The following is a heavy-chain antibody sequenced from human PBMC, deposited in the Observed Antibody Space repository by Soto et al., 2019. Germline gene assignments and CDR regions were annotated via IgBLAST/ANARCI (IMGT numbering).Heavy chain of an antibody. Sequence: SETLSLTCTVSGGSISSSSYYWGWIRQPPGKGLEWIGSIYYSGSTYYNPSLKSRVTISVDTSNNQFSLKLSSVTAADTAVYYCSTGGGYSGYDPKNNWFDPWGQGTLVTVSS. J-gene: IGHJ5*02. V-gene: IGHV4-39*01. CDR2: IYYSGST. D-gene: IGHD5-12*01. CDR1: GGSISSSSYY. CDR3: STGGGYSGYDPKNNWFDP.